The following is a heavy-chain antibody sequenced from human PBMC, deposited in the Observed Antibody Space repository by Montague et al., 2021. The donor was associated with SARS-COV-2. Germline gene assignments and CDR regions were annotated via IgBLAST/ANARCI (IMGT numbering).Heavy chain of an antibody. CDR2: INSDGSST. Sequence: LRLSCAASGFTFSSYWMHWVRQAPGKGLVWVSRINSDGSSTSYADSVKGRFTISRDNAKNTLYLQMNSLRAEDTAVYYCASDMTTAYYYYYGMDVWGQGTTVTVSS. D-gene: IGHD4-11*01. CDR3: ASDMTTAYYYYYGMDV. CDR1: GFTFSSYW. V-gene: IGHV3-74*01. J-gene: IGHJ6*02.